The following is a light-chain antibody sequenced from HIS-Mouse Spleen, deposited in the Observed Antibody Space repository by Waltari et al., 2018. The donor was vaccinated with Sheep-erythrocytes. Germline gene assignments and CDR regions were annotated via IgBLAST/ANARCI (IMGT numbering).Light chain of an antibody. V-gene: IGLV2-11*01. J-gene: IGLJ1*01. Sequence: QSALTQPRSVSGSPGQSVTISCTVTSSDAGGYNYVSWYQQHPGKAPKLMIYDVSKRPSGVPDRFSGSKSGNTASLTISGLQAEDEADYYCCSYAGSYNHVFATGTKVTVL. CDR1: SSDAGGYNY. CDR2: DVS. CDR3: CSYAGSYNHV.